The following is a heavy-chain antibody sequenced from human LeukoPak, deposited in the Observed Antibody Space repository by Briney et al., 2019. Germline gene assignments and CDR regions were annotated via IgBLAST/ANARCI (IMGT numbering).Heavy chain of an antibody. Sequence: GGSLRLSCAASGFTFSSYTFSTYAMSWVRQAPGKGLEWVSAVSVSGVSTYYADSVKGRFTISRDNSKNTLYLQMNGLRAEDTAVYYCAKGVEDSGIYYYYYMDVWGKGTTVTVSS. CDR1: GFTFSSYTFSTYA. V-gene: IGHV3-23*01. CDR3: AKGVEDSGIYYYYYMDV. D-gene: IGHD2-15*01. J-gene: IGHJ6*03. CDR2: VSVSGVST.